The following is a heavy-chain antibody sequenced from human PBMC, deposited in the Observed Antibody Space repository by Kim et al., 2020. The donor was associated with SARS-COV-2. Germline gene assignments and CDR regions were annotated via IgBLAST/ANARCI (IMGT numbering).Heavy chain of an antibody. J-gene: IGHJ6*02. CDR3: ARLTMVRGVITRGMDV. Sequence: ASVKVSCKASGYTFTSYGISWVRQAPGQGLEWMGWISAYNGNTNYAQKLQGRVTMTTDTSTSTAYMELRSLRSDDTAVYYCARLTMVRGVITRGMDVWGQGTTVTVSS. CDR1: GYTFTSYG. D-gene: IGHD3-10*01. V-gene: IGHV1-18*01. CDR2: ISAYNGNT.